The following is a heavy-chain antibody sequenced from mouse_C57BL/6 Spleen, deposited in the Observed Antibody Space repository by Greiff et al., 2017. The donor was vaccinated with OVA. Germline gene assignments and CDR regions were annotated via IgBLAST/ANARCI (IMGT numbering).Heavy chain of an antibody. CDR2: IYPRSGNT. Sequence: QVQLQQPGAELVKPGASVKMSCKASGYTFTSYWITWVKQRTGQGLEWIGEIYPRSGNTYYNEKFKGKATLTADKSSSTAYMELRSLTSEDSAVYFCARNSNYFDYWGQGTTLTVSS. V-gene: IGHV1-81*01. CDR3: ARNSNYFDY. J-gene: IGHJ2*01. CDR1: GYTFTSYW.